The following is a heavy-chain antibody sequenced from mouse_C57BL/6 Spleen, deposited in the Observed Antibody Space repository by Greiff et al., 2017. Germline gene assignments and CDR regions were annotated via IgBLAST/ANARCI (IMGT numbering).Heavy chain of an antibody. CDR3: TRSNYGAY. J-gene: IGHJ3*01. CDR1: GYTFTDYE. V-gene: IGHV1-15*01. Sequence: QVQLQQSGAELVRPGASVTLSCKASGYTFTDYEMNWVKQTPVHGLEWIGSIDPETGGTAYNQKFKGKAILTADNSSSTAYMELRSLTSEDSAVYYCTRSNYGAYWGQGTLVTVSA. D-gene: IGHD2-5*01. CDR2: IDPETGGT.